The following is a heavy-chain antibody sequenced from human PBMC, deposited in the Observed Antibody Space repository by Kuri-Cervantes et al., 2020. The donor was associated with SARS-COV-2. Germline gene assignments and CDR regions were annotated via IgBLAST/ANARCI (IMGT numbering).Heavy chain of an antibody. CDR1: GFTFSSYS. D-gene: IGHD1-1*01. CDR2: ISSSSSTI. Sequence: GESLKISCAASGFTFSSYSMNWVRQAPGKGLEWASYISSSSSTIYYADSVKGRFTISRDDAKNSLYLQMNSLRAEDTAVYYCARDTSPDAFDIWGQGTMVTVSS. J-gene: IGHJ3*02. V-gene: IGHV3-48*01. CDR3: ARDTSPDAFDI.